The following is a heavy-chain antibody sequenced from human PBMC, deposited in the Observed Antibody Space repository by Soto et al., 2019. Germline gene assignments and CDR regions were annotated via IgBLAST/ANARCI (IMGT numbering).Heavy chain of an antibody. Sequence: QVQLLESGPGLVKPSETLSPKCNVSGASTAIYYWSWIRQSAGKGLEWIGRIYTTGNINYNPSLRGRVTMSRDSSTSQVFLKLTSVTAADTAVYYCVRDRLNWFDPWGQGVLVTVSS. J-gene: IGHJ5*02. CDR1: GASTAIYY. V-gene: IGHV4-4*07. CDR3: VRDRLNWFDP. CDR2: IYTTGNI.